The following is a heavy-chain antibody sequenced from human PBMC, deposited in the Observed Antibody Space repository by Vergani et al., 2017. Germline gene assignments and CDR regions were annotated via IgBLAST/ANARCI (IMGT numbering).Heavy chain of an antibody. CDR2: INHSGST. J-gene: IGHJ4*02. V-gene: IGHV4-34*01. CDR3: ARGCRWLQPKYYFDY. CDR1: GGSFSGYY. D-gene: IGHD5-24*01. Sequence: QVQLQQWGAGLLKPSETLSLTCAVYGGSFSGYYWSWIRQPTGKGLEWIVEINHSGSTNYNPSLKSRLTISVDTSKNQFSLKLSSVTAADTAVYYCARGCRWLQPKYYFDYWGQGTLVTVSS.